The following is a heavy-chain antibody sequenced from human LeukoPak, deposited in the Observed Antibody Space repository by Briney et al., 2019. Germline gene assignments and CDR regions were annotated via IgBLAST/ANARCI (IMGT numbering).Heavy chain of an antibody. D-gene: IGHD3-9*01. CDR3: ARDFAYYDILTGFGEYYFDY. Sequence: GGSLRLSCAASGCTFSSYWMHWVRQAPGKGLVWVSRINSDGSSTSYADSVKGRFTISRDNAKNTLYLQMNSLRAEDTAVYYCARDFAYYDILTGFGEYYFDYWGQGTLVTVSS. J-gene: IGHJ4*02. CDR2: INSDGSST. CDR1: GCTFSSYW. V-gene: IGHV3-74*01.